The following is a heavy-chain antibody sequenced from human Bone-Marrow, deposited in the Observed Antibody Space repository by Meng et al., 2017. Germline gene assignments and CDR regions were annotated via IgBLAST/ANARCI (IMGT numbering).Heavy chain of an antibody. D-gene: IGHD6-13*01. CDR3: AREDSSSWSSPVNWFDP. CDR1: GGSLRGYY. CDR2: IYYSGST. Sequence: QVDLQRGGAGLVEPSEARSLTCGVYGGSLRGYYWSCVRQPPGKGLEWIGGIYYSGSTYYNPSLKSRVTISVDTSKNQFSLKLSSVTAADTAVYYCAREDSSSWSSPVNWFDPWGQGTLVTVSS. J-gene: IGHJ5*02. V-gene: IGHV4-34*01.